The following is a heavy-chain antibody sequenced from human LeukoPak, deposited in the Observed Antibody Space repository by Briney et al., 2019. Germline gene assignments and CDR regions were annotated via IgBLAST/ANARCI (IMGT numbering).Heavy chain of an antibody. D-gene: IGHD5-24*01. V-gene: IGHV4-39*01. Sequence: SETLSLTCTVSGGSISSSSYYWGLIRQPPGRGLEWIGSVYYSGSTYYNPSLKSRVTISVDTSRNQFSLKLSFVTAADTAVYYCARHRSGWLQSSFDYWGQGTLVTVSS. CDR1: GGSISSSSYY. J-gene: IGHJ4*02. CDR3: ARHRSGWLQSSFDY. CDR2: VYYSGST.